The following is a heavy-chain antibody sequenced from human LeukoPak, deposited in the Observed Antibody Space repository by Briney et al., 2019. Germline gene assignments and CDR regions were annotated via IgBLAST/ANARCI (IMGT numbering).Heavy chain of an antibody. Sequence: TPGESLKISCKGPGYSFTSYWIGWVRQMPGKGLDWMGIIYPGDSDTRHSPSFQGQVTISADKSISTAYLQWSSLKASDTAMYYCARLRSGYSYGYLDYYMDVWGKGTTVTVSS. D-gene: IGHD5-18*01. V-gene: IGHV5-51*01. CDR2: IYPGDSDT. J-gene: IGHJ6*03. CDR1: GYSFTSYW. CDR3: ARLRSGYSYGYLDYYMDV.